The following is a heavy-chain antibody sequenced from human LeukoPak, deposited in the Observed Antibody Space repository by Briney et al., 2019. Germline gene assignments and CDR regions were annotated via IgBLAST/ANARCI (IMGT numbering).Heavy chain of an antibody. CDR2: FYHSGNT. J-gene: IGHJ4*02. V-gene: IGHV4-38-2*02. CDR3: ARTPHSSNGYFDY. D-gene: IGHD2-8*01. Sequence: SETLSLTCIVSGYSISSGYFWAWIRQPPGKGLEWIGAFYHSGNTYYNPSLKNRVTVSVDTSKNQFSLKLSSVTAADTAVYYCARTPHSSNGYFDYWGQGILVTVSS. CDR1: GYSISSGYF.